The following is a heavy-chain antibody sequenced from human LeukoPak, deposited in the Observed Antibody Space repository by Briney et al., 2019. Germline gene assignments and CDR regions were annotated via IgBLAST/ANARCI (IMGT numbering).Heavy chain of an antibody. CDR1: GYTFTSYY. V-gene: IGHV1-46*01. CDR3: ARGAGMTTVVTPSTLAFDI. J-gene: IGHJ3*02. D-gene: IGHD4-23*01. CDR2: INPSGGST. Sequence: ASVKVSCKASGYTFTSYYMHWVRQAPGQGLEWMGIINPSGGSTSYAQKFQGRVTMTRDMSTSTVYMELSSVTAADTAAYYCARGAGMTTVVTPSTLAFDIWGQGTMVTVSS.